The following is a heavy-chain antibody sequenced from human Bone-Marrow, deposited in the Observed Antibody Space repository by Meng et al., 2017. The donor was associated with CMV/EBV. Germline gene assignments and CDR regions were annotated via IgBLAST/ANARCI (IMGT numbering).Heavy chain of an antibody. CDR1: GGTFSSYA. D-gene: IGHD3-22*01. Sequence: SVKVSCKASGGTFSSYAISWVRQAPGQGLEWMGGIIPILGIANYAQKFQGRVTITADKSTSTAYMELSSLRSEDTAVYYCAREGRDREFDYWGQGKLVTGSS. CDR2: IIPILGIA. J-gene: IGHJ4*02. CDR3: AREGRDREFDY. V-gene: IGHV1-69*10.